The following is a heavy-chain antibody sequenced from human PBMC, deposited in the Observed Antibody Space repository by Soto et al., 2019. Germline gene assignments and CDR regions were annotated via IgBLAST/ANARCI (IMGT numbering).Heavy chain of an antibody. CDR3: ARVKTDYSNPRGPFFFYGMDV. Sequence: QVQLVESGGGVVHPERSLRLSCSASEFTFSSYAMHWVRQAPGKGLEWVAGISYDGGHKFYGDSVRGRFTISRDSSKTTVFLQMNSLRTEDTAAYYCARVKTDYSNPRGPFFFYGMDVWGQGTTVTVSS. D-gene: IGHD4-4*01. J-gene: IGHJ6*02. V-gene: IGHV3-30-3*01. CDR1: EFTFSSYA. CDR2: ISYDGGHK.